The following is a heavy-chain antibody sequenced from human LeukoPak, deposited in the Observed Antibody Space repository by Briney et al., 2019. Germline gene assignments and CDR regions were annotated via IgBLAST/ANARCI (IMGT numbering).Heavy chain of an antibody. J-gene: IGHJ4*02. Sequence: GGSLRLSCAASGFTVSSNYMSWVRQAPGRGLEWVSVIYSGGSTYYAASVKGRFTISRDTSKNTLYLQMNSLRAEDTAVYYCARDSGGRYYYDSSGYELGYWGQGTLVTVSS. CDR3: ARDSGGRYYYDSSGYELGY. CDR1: GFTVSSNY. V-gene: IGHV3-66*01. CDR2: IYSGGST. D-gene: IGHD3-22*01.